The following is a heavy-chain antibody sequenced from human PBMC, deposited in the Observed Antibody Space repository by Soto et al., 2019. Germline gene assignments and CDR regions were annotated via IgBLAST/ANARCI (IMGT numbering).Heavy chain of an antibody. CDR1: GYTFTSYG. Sequence: ASVKVSCKASGYTFTSYGISWVRQAPGQGLEWMGWISAYNGNTNYAQKLQGRVTMTTDTSTSTAYMELRSLRSDDTAVYYCARNHPIYCSGGSCYSGPWGQGTLVTVS. V-gene: IGHV1-18*01. J-gene: IGHJ5*02. CDR2: ISAYNGNT. CDR3: ARNHPIYCSGGSCYSGP. D-gene: IGHD2-15*01.